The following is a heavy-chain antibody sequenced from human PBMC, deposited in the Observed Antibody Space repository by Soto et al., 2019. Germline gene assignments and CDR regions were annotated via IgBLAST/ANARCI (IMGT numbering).Heavy chain of an antibody. D-gene: IGHD2-2*01. V-gene: IGHV4-31*03. CDR2: ISYSGST. Sequence: QVRLQQSGPGLVKASQTLSLTCTVSGGSISSGSHFWSWIRQHPAKGLEWIGHISYSGSTYYSPSLKSRLNISRDTSENQVFLQLSSVTAADTAVYYGARDIGRGVVPAALSHAMDVWGQGPTVTVPS. J-gene: IGHJ6*02. CDR3: ARDIGRGVVPAALSHAMDV. CDR1: GGSISSGSHF.